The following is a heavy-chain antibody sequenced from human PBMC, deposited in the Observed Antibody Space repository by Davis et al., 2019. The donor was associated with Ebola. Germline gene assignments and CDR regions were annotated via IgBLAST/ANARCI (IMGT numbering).Heavy chain of an antibody. CDR1: GFTFSTYG. V-gene: IGHV3-30*03. J-gene: IGHJ4*02. Sequence: GESLKISCAASGFTFSTYGMHWVRQAPGKGLEWVAVISYDGSYQNTGDSVRGRFTISRDNAKNSLYLQMNSLRADDTAVYYCVSAIAAAGTDYWGQGTLVTVSS. CDR3: VSAIAAAGTDY. D-gene: IGHD6-13*01. CDR2: ISYDGSYQ.